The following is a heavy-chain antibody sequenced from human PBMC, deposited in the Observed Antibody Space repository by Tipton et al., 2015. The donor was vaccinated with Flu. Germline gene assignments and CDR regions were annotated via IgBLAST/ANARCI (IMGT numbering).Heavy chain of an antibody. Sequence: TLSLTCSVSGIPMRSGIQSWSWIRQSAGKGLEWIGLTYTNGDTTYNPSLKSRVTISIDTSKNQLSLTLTSMTAADTAVYYCANVRNYGSGRSYYFAYWGHGTLVTVSS. D-gene: IGHD3-10*01. CDR2: TYTNGDT. V-gene: IGHV4-61*02. CDR3: ANVRNYGSGRSYYFAY. CDR1: GIPMRSGIQS. J-gene: IGHJ4*01.